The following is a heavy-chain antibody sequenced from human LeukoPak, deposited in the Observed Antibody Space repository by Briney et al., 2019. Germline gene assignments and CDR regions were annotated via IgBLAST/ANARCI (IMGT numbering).Heavy chain of an antibody. CDR2: TYYGGST. Sequence: SQTLSLTCTVSGGSLSRGGDYWTWIRQHPGKGLEWIGNTYYGGSTYYNPSLKSRVTTSVDTSKNQFSLKLSSVTAADTAVYYCARGDKGYSSSWYVWGQGTLVTVSS. V-gene: IGHV4-31*03. CDR1: GGSLSRGGDY. D-gene: IGHD6-13*01. CDR3: ARGDKGYSSSWYV. J-gene: IGHJ4*02.